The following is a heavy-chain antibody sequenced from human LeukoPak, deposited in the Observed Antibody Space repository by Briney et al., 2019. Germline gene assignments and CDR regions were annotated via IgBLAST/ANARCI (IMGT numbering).Heavy chain of an antibody. V-gene: IGHV4-59*01. D-gene: IGHD1/OR15-1a*01. CDR3: TRGAWTKDS. J-gene: IGHJ5*01. CDR1: GDSLSNMD. CDR2: IHRSGST. Sequence: SETLSLTCTVSGDSLSNMDWSWVRQPPGQGLEWIGYIHRSGSTSYNPSLMSRVIISIDMSKNQFSLNLSSVPAADTAVYSCTRGAWTKDSWGHGTLVTVSS.